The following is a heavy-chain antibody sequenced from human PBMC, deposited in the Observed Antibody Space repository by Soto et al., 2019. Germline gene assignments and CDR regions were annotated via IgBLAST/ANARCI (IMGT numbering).Heavy chain of an antibody. CDR3: ARDQRYYYDSSGYYSYFDY. V-gene: IGHV1-46*01. CDR2: INPSGGST. CDR1: GYTFTSYY. J-gene: IGHJ4*02. D-gene: IGHD3-22*01. Sequence: ASVKVSCKASGYTFTSYYMHWVRQAPGQGLEWMGIINPSGGSTSYAQKFQGRVTMTRDTSTSTVYMELSSLRSEDTAVYYCARDQRYYYDSSGYYSYFDYWGQGTLVTVSS.